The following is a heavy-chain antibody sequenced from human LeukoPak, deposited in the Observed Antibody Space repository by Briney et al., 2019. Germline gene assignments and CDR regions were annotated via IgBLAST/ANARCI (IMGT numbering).Heavy chain of an antibody. V-gene: IGHV4-39*07. CDR1: GGSISSTSYY. Sequence: PSETLSLTCTVSGGSISSTSYYWGWIRQPPGKGLEWIGSIYYSGSTYYNPSLKNRVTISVDTSKNQFSLKLSSVTAADTAVYYCARDQRGGYYFDYWGQGTPVTVSS. CDR3: ARDQRGGYYFDY. J-gene: IGHJ4*02. D-gene: IGHD2-15*01. CDR2: IYYSGST.